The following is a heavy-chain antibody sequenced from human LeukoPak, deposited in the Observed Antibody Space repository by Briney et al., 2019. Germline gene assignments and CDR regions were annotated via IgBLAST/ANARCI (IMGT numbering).Heavy chain of an antibody. D-gene: IGHD6-19*01. J-gene: IGHJ4*02. CDR3: ARGYSSGWYTDY. Sequence: GGSLRLSCAAPGFTFRSYEMNWVRQAPGRGLEWISYISSSGSTINYADSVKGRFTISRDNAKNSLYLQMNSLRAEDTAVYYCARGYSSGWYTDYWGQGTLVTVSS. CDR1: GFTFRSYE. V-gene: IGHV3-48*03. CDR2: ISSSGSTI.